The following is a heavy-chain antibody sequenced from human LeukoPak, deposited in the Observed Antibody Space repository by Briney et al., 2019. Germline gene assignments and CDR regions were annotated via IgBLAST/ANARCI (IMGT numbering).Heavy chain of an antibody. V-gene: IGHV1-18*01. CDR2: ISAYNGNT. Sequence: ASVEVSCKASGYTFTSYGISWVRQAPGQGLEWMGWISAYNGNTNYAQKLQGRVTMTRDTSISTAYMELSRLRSDDTAVYYCARATGRGYSYGDNWFDPWGQGTLVTVSS. J-gene: IGHJ5*02. D-gene: IGHD5-18*01. CDR3: ARATGRGYSYGDNWFDP. CDR1: GYTFTSYG.